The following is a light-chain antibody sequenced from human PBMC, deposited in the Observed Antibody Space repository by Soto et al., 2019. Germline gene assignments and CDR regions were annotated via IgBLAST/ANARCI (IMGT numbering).Light chain of an antibody. J-gene: IGLJ2*01. CDR2: EGS. CDR1: SSDVGNYNL. Sequence: QSALTQPASVSGSPGQSITISCTGTSSDVGNYNLVSWYQQHPGKAPKLMIYEGSKRPSGVSNRFSGSKSGNTASLTISGLQAEDEAEYYCYSYVGSSTLLFGGGTKVTVL. V-gene: IGLV2-23*01. CDR3: YSYVGSSTLL.